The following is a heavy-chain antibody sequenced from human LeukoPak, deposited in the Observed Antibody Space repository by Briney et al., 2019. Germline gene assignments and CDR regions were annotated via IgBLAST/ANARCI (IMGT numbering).Heavy chain of an antibody. CDR2: IYYSGRT. Sequence: SETLSLTCSVSGGSISNYYWSWIRQPPGKGLEWIGYIYYSGRTSYNPSLKSRVTISVDTSKNQFSLNLTSVTAADTAVYYCARAMSIAARLQTIFDYWGQGTLVTVSS. CDR3: ARAMSIAARLQTIFDY. V-gene: IGHV4-59*08. J-gene: IGHJ4*02. D-gene: IGHD6-6*01. CDR1: GGSISNYY.